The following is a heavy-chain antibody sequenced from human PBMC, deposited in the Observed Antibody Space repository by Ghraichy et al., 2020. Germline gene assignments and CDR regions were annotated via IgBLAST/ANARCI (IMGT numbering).Heavy chain of an antibody. Sequence: GGSLRLSCAASGFTFSSYWMSWVRQAPGKGLEWVANIKQDGSEKYYVDSVKGRFTISRDNAKNSLYLQMNSLRAEDTAVYYCAREIYFWSGYWFDYWGQGTLVTVSS. CDR1: GFTFSSYW. J-gene: IGHJ4*02. D-gene: IGHD3-3*01. CDR2: IKQDGSEK. CDR3: AREIYFWSGYWFDY. V-gene: IGHV3-7*01.